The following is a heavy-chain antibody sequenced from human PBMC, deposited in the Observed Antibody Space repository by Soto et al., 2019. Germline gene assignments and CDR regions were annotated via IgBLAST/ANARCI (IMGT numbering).Heavy chain of an antibody. CDR1: GGSFSGYY. CDR2: INHSGST. D-gene: IGHD6-13*01. CDR3: AREGSSWPRKYFDY. V-gene: IGHV4-34*01. J-gene: IGHJ4*02. Sequence: SETLSLTCAVYGGSFSGYYWSWIRQPPGKGLEWIGEINHSGSTNYNPSLKSRVTISVDTSKNQFSLKLSSVTAADTAVYYCAREGSSWPRKYFDYWGQGTLVTVSS.